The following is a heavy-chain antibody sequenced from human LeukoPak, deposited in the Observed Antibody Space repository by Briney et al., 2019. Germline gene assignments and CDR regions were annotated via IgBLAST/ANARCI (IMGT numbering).Heavy chain of an antibody. Sequence: GASVKVSCKASGYTFTSYYMHWLRQAPGQGLEWMGIINPSGGSTSYAQKFQGRVTMTRDTSTSTVYMELSSLRSEDTAVYYCARDLTVPLPWGPTKGMDYFDYWGQGTLVTVSS. CDR3: ARDLTVPLPWGPTKGMDYFDY. V-gene: IGHV1-46*01. CDR2: INPSGGST. J-gene: IGHJ4*02. D-gene: IGHD2-21*02. CDR1: GYTFTSYY.